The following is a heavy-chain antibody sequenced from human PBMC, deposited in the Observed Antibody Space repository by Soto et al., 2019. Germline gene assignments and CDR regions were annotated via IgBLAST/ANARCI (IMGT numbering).Heavy chain of an antibody. CDR2: IYYSGST. Sequence: PSETLSLTCAVSGGSISSGGYSWSWIRQPPGKGLEWIGYIYYSGSTYYNPSLKSRVTISVDTSKNQFSLKLSSVTAADTAVYYCARVGDRAMAVSDWGQGTLVTVSS. CDR1: GGSISSGGYS. J-gene: IGHJ4*02. V-gene: IGHV4-30-2*05. D-gene: IGHD5-18*01. CDR3: ARVGDRAMAVSD.